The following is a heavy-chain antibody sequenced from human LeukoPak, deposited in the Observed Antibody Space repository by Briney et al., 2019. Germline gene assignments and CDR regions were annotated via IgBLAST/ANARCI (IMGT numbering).Heavy chain of an antibody. D-gene: IGHD5-18*01. J-gene: IGHJ4*02. Sequence: PSETLSLTCTVSSGSMNSYYWSWIRQPPGKGLEWIGYIYYSGNTNYNPSLKSRVTISVDTSKNQFSLKLSSVTAADTAVYYCARLRYSNIGYGSPIDYWGQGTLVTVSS. CDR2: IYYSGNT. CDR3: ARLRYSNIGYGSPIDY. V-gene: IGHV4-59*08. CDR1: SGSMNSYY.